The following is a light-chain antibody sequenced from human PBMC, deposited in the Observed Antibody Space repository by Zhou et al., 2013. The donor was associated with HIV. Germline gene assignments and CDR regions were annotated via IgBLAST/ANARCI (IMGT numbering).Light chain of an antibody. CDR3: QQYSTSPRLT. V-gene: IGKV3-15*01. CDR1: QSVSSN. Sequence: EIVMTQSPATLSVSPGERATLSCRASQSVSSNLAWYQQKPGQAPRLVIYGASTRATGIPARFSGSGSGTEFTLTISSLQSEDFAVYYCQQYSTSPRLTFGGGTKVEIK. J-gene: IGKJ4*01. CDR2: GAS.